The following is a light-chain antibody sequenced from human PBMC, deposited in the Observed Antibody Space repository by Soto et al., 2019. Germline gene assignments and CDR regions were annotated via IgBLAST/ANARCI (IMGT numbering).Light chain of an antibody. CDR1: QSVNSY. CDR2: DAS. CDR3: QQRSRWPTPT. J-gene: IGKJ4*01. V-gene: IGKV3-11*01. Sequence: EMVLTQSPATLPLSPGERATLSCRASQSVNSYLACYPQSPGQAPRLLLYDASNMATGIPARFSGSGAGTDFTLTISSVEPEDFAIYYCQQRSRWPTPTFGGATRVDTK.